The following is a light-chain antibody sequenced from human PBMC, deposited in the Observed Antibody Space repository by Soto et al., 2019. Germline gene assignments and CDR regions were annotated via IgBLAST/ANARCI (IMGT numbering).Light chain of an antibody. CDR1: SSDVGAYNY. CDR3: CAYAGSYSLV. V-gene: IGLV2-11*01. Sequence: QSALTQPRSVSGSPGQSVTISCTGTSSDVGAYNYVSWYQQHPGKAPKVMIYDVNKRPSGVPDRFSGSKSDNTASLTISGLAADEQADYSCCAYAGSYSLVFGGGTKVTVL. CDR2: DVN. J-gene: IGLJ2*01.